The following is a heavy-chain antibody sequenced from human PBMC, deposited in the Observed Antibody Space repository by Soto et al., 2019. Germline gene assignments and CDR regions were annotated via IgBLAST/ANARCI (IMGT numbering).Heavy chain of an antibody. J-gene: IGHJ3*02. CDR3: AREGTSGNAFDI. CDR2: ISGYIDHT. V-gene: IGHV1-18*01. Sequence: ASVKVSCKASGYTFSKYGISWVRQAPGQGLEYMGWISGYIDHTHYAQNLQGRVTLTTDRSTSTAYMELRSLRSDDTAVYFCAREGTSGNAFDIWGQGTMVTVSS. CDR1: GYTFSKYG. D-gene: IGHD2-8*01.